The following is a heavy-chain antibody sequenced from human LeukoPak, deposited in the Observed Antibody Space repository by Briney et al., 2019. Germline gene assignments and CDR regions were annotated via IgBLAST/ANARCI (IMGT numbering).Heavy chain of an antibody. CDR1: GFTFSSHW. CDR3: ARDYD. D-gene: IGHD3-16*01. CDR2: IKQDGSDK. Sequence: GGSLRLSCAASGFTFSSHWMSWVRQAPGKGLEWVANIKQDGSDKYCVDSVKGRFTISRDNAKNSLYLQMNSLRAEDTAVYYCARDYDWGQGTLVTVSS. J-gene: IGHJ4*02. V-gene: IGHV3-7*04.